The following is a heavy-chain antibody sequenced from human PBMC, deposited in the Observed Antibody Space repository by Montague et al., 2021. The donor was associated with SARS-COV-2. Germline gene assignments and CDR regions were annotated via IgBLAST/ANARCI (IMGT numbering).Heavy chain of an antibody. CDR2: IYHSGST. D-gene: IGHD5-12*01. V-gene: IGHV4-4*02. Sequence: SETLSFTCAVSGGSISSSNWWSWVRQPPGKGLEWIGEIYHSGSTNYNPSLKSRVTISVDKSKNQFSLKLSTVTAADTAVYYCARGYSGFDDPTGFDPWGQGTLVTVSS. J-gene: IGHJ5*02. CDR3: ARGYSGFDDPTGFDP. CDR1: GGSISSSNW.